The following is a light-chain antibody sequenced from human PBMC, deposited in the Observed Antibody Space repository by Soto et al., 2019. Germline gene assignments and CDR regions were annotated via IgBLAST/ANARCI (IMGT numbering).Light chain of an antibody. CDR1: QGISNN. CDR2: GAS. J-gene: IGKJ4*01. CDR3: QHYNIYSLS. V-gene: IGKV1-16*01. Sequence: MTQTPLSLPVTPGEPASISCRASQGISNNLAWLQQKPGRAPKSLIYGASSLQAGVPSRFSGSGSGTDFTLTISSLQPEDFATYYCQHYNIYSLSFGGGTKVDIK.